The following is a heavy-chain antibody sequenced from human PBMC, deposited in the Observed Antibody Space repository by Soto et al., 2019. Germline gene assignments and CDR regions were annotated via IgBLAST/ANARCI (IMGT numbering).Heavy chain of an antibody. J-gene: IGHJ4*02. V-gene: IGHV3-9*01. CDR2: ISWNTGSI. CDR1: GFTFDDYA. D-gene: IGHD3-22*01. CDR3: VKGPTSGYYSHFDY. Sequence: EVQLVESGGGFVQPGRSLRLSCAASGFTFDDYAMHWVRQPPGKGLEWVSGISWNTGSIGYADSVKGRFTISRDNIKNFLYLQLDSLRTEDTALYYCVKGPTSGYYSHFDYWGQGTPVTVSP.